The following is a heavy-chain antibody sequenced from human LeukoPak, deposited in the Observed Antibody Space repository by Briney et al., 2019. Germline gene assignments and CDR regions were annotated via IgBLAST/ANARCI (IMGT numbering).Heavy chain of an antibody. CDR1: GGSISSNNW. CDR3: AASSFYYDSSAYNDC. Sequence: SETLSLTCVVSGGSISSNNWWCWVRQPPGKGLEWIGETHQSGSTNYNPSLKGRVTISVDKPKNQFSLKLTSVTAADTAVYYCAASSFYYDSSAYNDCWGQGTLVTVSS. V-gene: IGHV4-4*02. J-gene: IGHJ4*02. CDR2: THQSGST. D-gene: IGHD3-22*01.